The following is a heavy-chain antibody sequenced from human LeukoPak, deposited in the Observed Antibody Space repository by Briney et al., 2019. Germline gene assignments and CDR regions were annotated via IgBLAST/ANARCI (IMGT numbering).Heavy chain of an antibody. CDR2: ITSSSSHT. CDR3: APALYDFLTGYRDY. J-gene: IGHJ4*02. V-gene: IGHV3-21*01. Sequence: GGSLRLSCAASGFTFSTYSMNWVRQAPGKGLEWVSSITSSSSHTYYADSVKGRFTISRDNAKNSLYLQMNSLRAEDTAVYYCAPALYDFLTGYRDYWAKGTLVTVSS. CDR1: GFTFSTYS. D-gene: IGHD3-9*01.